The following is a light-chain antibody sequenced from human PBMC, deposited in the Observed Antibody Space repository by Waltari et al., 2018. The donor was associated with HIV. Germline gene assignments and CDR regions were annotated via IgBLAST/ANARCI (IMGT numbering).Light chain of an antibody. CDR2: RNN. J-gene: IGLJ2*01. Sequence: QSVLTQPLSASSTPGLRVTIPSSGSSSNIRRNYLYWYHPLPGTAPKLPLSRNNQRPSGVADRFSGYKSGTSASLAISGLRSEDEADYYCAVWDDSLSVVFGGGTKLTVL. V-gene: IGLV1-47*01. CDR1: SSNIRRNY. CDR3: AVWDDSLSVV.